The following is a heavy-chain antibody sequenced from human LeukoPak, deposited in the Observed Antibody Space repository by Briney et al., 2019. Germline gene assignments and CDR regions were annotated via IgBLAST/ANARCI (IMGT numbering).Heavy chain of an antibody. J-gene: IGHJ4*02. D-gene: IGHD3-16*02. CDR2: TYYRSKWYN. CDR3: ARVGDMITFGGVIVEGYFDY. CDR1: GDSVSSNGAA. V-gene: IGHV6-1*01. Sequence: SQTLSLTCAISGDSVSSNGAAWNWIRQSPSRGLEWLGRTYYRSKWYNDYAVSVKSRITINPDTSKNQFSLQLNSVTPEDTAVYYCARVGDMITFGGVIVEGYFDYWGQGTLVTVSS.